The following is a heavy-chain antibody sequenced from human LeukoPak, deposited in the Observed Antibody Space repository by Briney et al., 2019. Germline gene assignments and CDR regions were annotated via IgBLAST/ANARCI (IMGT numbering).Heavy chain of an antibody. J-gene: IGHJ4*02. CDR2: ISYDAAVK. CDR3: ARDFSTWYSIDY. CDR1: GFTLRNYA. Sequence: GGSLRLSCAVSGFTLRNYAIHWVRQAPGKGLQWVAFISYDAAVKSYADSVRGRFTVSRDSSKNTLSLQMNSLRPGDTAVYYCARDFSTWYSIDYWGRGTLVTVSS. V-gene: IGHV3-30-3*01. D-gene: IGHD2-15*01.